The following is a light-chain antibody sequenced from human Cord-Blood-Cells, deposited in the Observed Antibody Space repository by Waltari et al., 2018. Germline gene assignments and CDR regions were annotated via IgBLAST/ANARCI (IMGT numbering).Light chain of an antibody. CDR1: QSISSY. CDR2: AAS. V-gene: IGKV1-39*01. Sequence: DIQMTQSPSSLSASVGDRVTITCRASQSISSYLNWYQQKPGKAPKLLIYAASSLQSGVPSRFSDIGSGTDVTLTISSLQPEDFATYYCQQSYSTLTFGPGTKVDIK. J-gene: IGKJ3*01. CDR3: QQSYSTLT.